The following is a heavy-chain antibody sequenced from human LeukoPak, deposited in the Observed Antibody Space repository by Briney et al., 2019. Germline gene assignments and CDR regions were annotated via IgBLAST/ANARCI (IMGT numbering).Heavy chain of an antibody. Sequence: SETLSLTCTVSGGSISSYYWSWIRQPPGKGLEWIGYVYYSGSTNYNPSLKSRVTISVDTSKNQFSLELSSVTAADTAVYYCATDYSNHAYWYFDLWGRGTLVTVSS. J-gene: IGHJ2*01. CDR2: VYYSGST. CDR1: GGSISSYY. V-gene: IGHV4-59*01. D-gene: IGHD4-11*01. CDR3: ATDYSNHAYWYFDL.